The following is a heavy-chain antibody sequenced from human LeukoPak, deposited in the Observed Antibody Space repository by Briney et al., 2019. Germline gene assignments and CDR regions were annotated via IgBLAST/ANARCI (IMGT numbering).Heavy chain of an antibody. D-gene: IGHD4-17*01. J-gene: IGHJ4*02. CDR1: GFTFSSNY. Sequence: GGSLRLSCAASGFTFSSNYMSWVRQAPGKGLEWVSVIYSGGSTYYADSVKGRFTISRDNSKNTLYHQMNSLRAEDTAVYYCASYGDYGYFDYWGQGTLVTVSS. V-gene: IGHV3-53*01. CDR2: IYSGGST. CDR3: ASYGDYGYFDY.